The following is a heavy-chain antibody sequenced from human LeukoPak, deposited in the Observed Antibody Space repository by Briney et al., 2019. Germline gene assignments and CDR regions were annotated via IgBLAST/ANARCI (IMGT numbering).Heavy chain of an antibody. Sequence: SVKVSCKASGGTFSSYAISWVRQAPGQGLEWMGGIIPIFGTANYAQKFQGRVTITADKSTSTTYMELSSLRSEDTAVYYCARSRKRGDYGSSCDYWGQGTLVTVSS. D-gene: IGHD3-10*01. J-gene: IGHJ4*02. CDR3: ARSRKRGDYGSSCDY. CDR2: IIPIFGTA. V-gene: IGHV1-69*06. CDR1: GGTFSSYA.